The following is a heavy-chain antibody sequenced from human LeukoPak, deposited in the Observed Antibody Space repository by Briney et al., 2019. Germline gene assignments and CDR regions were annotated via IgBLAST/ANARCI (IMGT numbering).Heavy chain of an antibody. Sequence: SETLSLTCTVSGGSISSYYWSWIRQPPGKGLEWIGYIYYSGSTNYNPSLKSRVTISVDTSKNQFSLKLSSVTAADTAVYYCARGYCSSTSCYISWFDPWGQGTLVTVSS. J-gene: IGHJ5*02. V-gene: IGHV4-59*01. D-gene: IGHD2-2*02. CDR3: ARGYCSSTSCYISWFDP. CDR2: IYYSGST. CDR1: GGSISSYY.